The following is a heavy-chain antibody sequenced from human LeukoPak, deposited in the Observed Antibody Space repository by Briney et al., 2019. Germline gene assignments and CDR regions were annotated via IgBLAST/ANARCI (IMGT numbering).Heavy chain of an antibody. J-gene: IGHJ4*02. CDR1: EFTFSSYS. D-gene: IGHD1-26*01. V-gene: IGHV3-48*01. CDR2: ITNSGNSK. CDR3: ARDVKAGVGAFLYFDF. Sequence: GGSLRLSCAASEFTFSSYSMNWVRQAPGKGLEWVSYITNSGNSKSYADSVKGRFTISRDNSKNTLQLQMSSLRVEDTAVYYCARDVKAGVGAFLYFDFWGQGTLVTVSS.